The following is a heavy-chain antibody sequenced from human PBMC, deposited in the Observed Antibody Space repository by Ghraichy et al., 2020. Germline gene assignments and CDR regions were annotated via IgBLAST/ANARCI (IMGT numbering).Heavy chain of an antibody. V-gene: IGHV4-34*01. D-gene: IGHD6-19*01. J-gene: IGHJ5*02. CDR2: INHSGST. Sequence: SETLSLTCAVYGGSFSGYYWSWIRQPPGKGLEWIGEINHSGSTNYNPSLKSRVTISVDTSKNQFSLKLSSVTAADTAVYYCARVGGSGWFNWFDPWGQGTLVTVS. CDR1: GGSFSGYY. CDR3: ARVGGSGWFNWFDP.